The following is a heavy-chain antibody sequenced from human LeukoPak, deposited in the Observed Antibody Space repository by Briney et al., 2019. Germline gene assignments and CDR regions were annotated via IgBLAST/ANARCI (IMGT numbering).Heavy chain of an antibody. V-gene: IGHV3-30*02. CDR2: IRYDGSNK. D-gene: IGHD2-2*01. CDR3: AKDLTVVVPAAPADFDY. J-gene: IGHJ4*02. CDR1: GFTFSSYG. Sequence: GGSLRLSCAASGFTFSSYGMHWVRQAPGKGLEWVAFIRYDGSNKYYADSVKGRFTISRDNSKNTLYLQMNSLRAEDTAVYYCAKDLTVVVPAAPADFDYWGQGTLVTVSS.